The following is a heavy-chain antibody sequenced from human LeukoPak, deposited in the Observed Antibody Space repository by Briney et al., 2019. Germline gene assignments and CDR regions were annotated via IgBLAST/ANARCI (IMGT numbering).Heavy chain of an antibody. CDR1: GFTFSSSA. CDR3: AKVLRANTYSSGWYYFDY. V-gene: IGHV3-23*01. Sequence: GGSLRLSCAASGFTFSSSAMSWVRHAPGPGMGWDSAISGSGGSTYSANSVTGRLTISRDNSKITLYPQMNSLRAEDRAVYYGAKVLRANTYSSGWYYFDYWGQGTLVTVSS. J-gene: IGHJ4*02. CDR2: ISGSGGST. D-gene: IGHD6-19*01.